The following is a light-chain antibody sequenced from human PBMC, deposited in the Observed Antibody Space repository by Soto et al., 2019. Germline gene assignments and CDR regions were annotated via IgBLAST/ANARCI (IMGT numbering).Light chain of an antibody. CDR1: SSDVGGNKY. V-gene: IGLV2-14*03. Sequence: QSVLTQPASVSGSPGQSITISCTGTSSDVGGNKYVSWYQHHPGKAPKRMIYDVSRRPSGVSNRFSGSKSDNTASLTISGRQAEDEADYYCGSYTGSSTSRVFGGGTKLTVL. CDR2: DVS. CDR3: GSYTGSSTSRV. J-gene: IGLJ3*02.